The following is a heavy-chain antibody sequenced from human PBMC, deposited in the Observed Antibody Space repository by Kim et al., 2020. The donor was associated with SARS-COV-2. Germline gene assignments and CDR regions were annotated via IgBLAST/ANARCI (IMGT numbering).Heavy chain of an antibody. CDR3: ARDTSGYTEFDY. D-gene: IGHD5-12*01. Sequence: SETLSLTCAVAGGSVSSDYCWTWIRQPPGKGLEWIGEICPSGAPNYNPSLKSRVTMSVDTSRNEFSLHLRSVTDADTAVYFCARDTSGYTEFDYWGQGTLVTVSS. J-gene: IGHJ4*02. CDR2: ICPSGAP. CDR1: GGSVSSDYC. V-gene: IGHV4-4*02.